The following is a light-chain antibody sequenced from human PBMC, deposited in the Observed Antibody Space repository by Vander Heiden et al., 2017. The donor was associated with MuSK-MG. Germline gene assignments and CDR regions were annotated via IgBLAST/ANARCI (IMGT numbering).Light chain of an antibody. CDR1: HLGGKY. CDR2: QDR. Sequence: SYELTQPPSVSVSPGPTASITCSGDHLGGKYACWYKQKPGQSPGLVIYQDRKRPSGIPERFSGSNSGNTATLTISGTQAMEEADDDCQAWASSTAHYVVFGGGTKLTVL. J-gene: IGLJ2*01. CDR3: QAWASSTAHYVV. V-gene: IGLV3-1*01.